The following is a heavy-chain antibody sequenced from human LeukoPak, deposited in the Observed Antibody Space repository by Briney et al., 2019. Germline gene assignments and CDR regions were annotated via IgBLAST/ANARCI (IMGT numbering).Heavy chain of an antibody. V-gene: IGHV1-2*06. CDR1: GFTFNNYY. Sequence: ASVKVSCKASGFTFNNYYVHWVRRAPGQGLEWVGHVNLYSGITGLAQKFRGRVTMTWDMSISTAFLELSSLSSDDTAVYYCARDVGATPGAQFDCWGQGTLVTVSS. CDR2: VNLYSGIT. D-gene: IGHD2-8*02. CDR3: ARDVGATPGAQFDC. J-gene: IGHJ4*02.